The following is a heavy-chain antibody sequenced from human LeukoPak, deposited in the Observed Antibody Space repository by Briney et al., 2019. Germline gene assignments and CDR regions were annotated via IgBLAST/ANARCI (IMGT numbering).Heavy chain of an antibody. CDR3: ARALSGYYGSGSYTSAFDI. CDR1: GGSISSGVYY. CDR2: IYYSGST. Sequence: SETLSLTCTVSGGSISSGVYYWSWIRQHPGKGLEWIGYIYYSGSTYYNPSLKSRVTISVDRSKNQFSLELSSVTAADTAVYYCARALSGYYGSGSYTSAFDIWGPGTMVTVSS. D-gene: IGHD3-10*01. V-gene: IGHV4-31*03. J-gene: IGHJ3*02.